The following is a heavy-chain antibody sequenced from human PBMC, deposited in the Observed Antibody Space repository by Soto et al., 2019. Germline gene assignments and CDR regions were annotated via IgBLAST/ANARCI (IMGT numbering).Heavy chain of an antibody. J-gene: IGHJ3*02. CDR2: IYYSGST. V-gene: IGHV4-59*01. D-gene: IGHD3-22*01. Sequence: SETLSLTCTVSGGSISSYYWSWIRQPPGKGLEWIGYIYYSGSTNYNPSLKSRVTISVDTSKNQFSLKLSSVTAADTAVYYCARVYYYDSSGYYYPRAFDIWGQGTMVT. CDR3: ARVYYYDSSGYYYPRAFDI. CDR1: GGSISSYY.